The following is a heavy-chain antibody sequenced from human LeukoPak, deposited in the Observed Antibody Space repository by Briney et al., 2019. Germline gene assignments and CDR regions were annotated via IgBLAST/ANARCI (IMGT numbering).Heavy chain of an antibody. CDR2: IHYSGST. D-gene: IGHD3-16*01. CDR3: ARSWGYFDY. Sequence: SSETLSLTCTVSGGSISSYYWSWIRQPPGKGLEWIGYIHYSGSTNYNPSLKSRVTISVDTSKNQFSLKLSSVTAADTAVYYCARSWGYFDYWGQGTLVTVSS. CDR1: GGSISSYY. V-gene: IGHV4-59*01. J-gene: IGHJ4*02.